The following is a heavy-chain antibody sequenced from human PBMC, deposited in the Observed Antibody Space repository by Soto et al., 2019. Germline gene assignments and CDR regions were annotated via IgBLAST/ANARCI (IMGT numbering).Heavy chain of an antibody. CDR3: AREGHIAVAPTATHYFDY. Sequence: GGSLRLSCAASGFTFSSYAMHWVRQALGKGLEWVAVISYDGSNKYYADSVKGRFTISRDNSKNTLYLQMNSLRAEDTAVYYCAREGHIAVAPTATHYFDYWGQGTLVTVSS. CDR2: ISYDGSNK. J-gene: IGHJ4*02. D-gene: IGHD6-19*01. V-gene: IGHV3-30-3*01. CDR1: GFTFSSYA.